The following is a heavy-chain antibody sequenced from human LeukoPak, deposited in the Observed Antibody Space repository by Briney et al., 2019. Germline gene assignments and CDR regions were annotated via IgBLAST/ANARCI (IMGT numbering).Heavy chain of an antibody. J-gene: IGHJ5*01. CDR2: TNPNNGGT. D-gene: IGHD3-10*01. CDR3: TRDRGIRGVIHSLNWLDS. V-gene: IGHV1-2*04. Sequence: ASVKVSCKASGYTFTDYYIHWVRQAPGQGLEWMGWTNPNNGGTKYVQKFQGWVTMTRDTSISTAYMELSRLKSDDTAVYYCTRDRGIRGVIHSLNWLDSWGQGSLVTVSS. CDR1: GYTFTDYY.